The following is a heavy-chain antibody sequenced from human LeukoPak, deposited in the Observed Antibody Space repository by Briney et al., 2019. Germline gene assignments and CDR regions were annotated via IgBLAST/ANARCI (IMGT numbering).Heavy chain of an antibody. CDR2: ISPNSGGT. CDR3: ARDAGEIAARPDVDY. Sequence: GASLWVTGKASGYTVTGYYMHWLGQAHGKAPEWMGSISPNSGGTNYAQKFQGRVTMTRDRSISTAYMELSRLRSDATAVESFARDAGEIAARPDVDYWGQGSLVTVSS. J-gene: IGHJ4*02. CDR1: GYTVTGYY. V-gene: IGHV1-2*02. D-gene: IGHD1-14*01.